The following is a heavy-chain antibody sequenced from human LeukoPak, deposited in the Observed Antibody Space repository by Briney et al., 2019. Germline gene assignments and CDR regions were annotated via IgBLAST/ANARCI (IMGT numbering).Heavy chain of an antibody. Sequence: GASVKVSCKASGYTFTTYAIHWVRQAPGQGLQWMGWIGVGDGNTNYSQKFQGRVTLTRDTSASTAYMELTSLISEDTAVYYCARGYSGVVPAAHPDFWGQGTPVTVSS. J-gene: IGHJ4*02. D-gene: IGHD2-2*01. V-gene: IGHV1-3*01. CDR2: IGVGDGNT. CDR1: GYTFTTYA. CDR3: ARGYSGVVPAAHPDF.